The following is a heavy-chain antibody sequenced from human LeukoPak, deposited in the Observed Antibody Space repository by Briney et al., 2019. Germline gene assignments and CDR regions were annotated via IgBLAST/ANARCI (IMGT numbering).Heavy chain of an antibody. J-gene: IGHJ6*04. CDR1: GGSFSGYY. Sequence: PSETLSLTCAVYGGSFSGYYWSWIRQPPGKGLEWIGEINHSGSTNYNPSLKSRVTISVDTSKNQFSLKLSSVTAADTAVYYCARFDTTTYYYYGMDVWDKGTTVTVSS. V-gene: IGHV4-34*01. D-gene: IGHD1-1*01. CDR2: INHSGST. CDR3: ARFDTTTYYYYGMDV.